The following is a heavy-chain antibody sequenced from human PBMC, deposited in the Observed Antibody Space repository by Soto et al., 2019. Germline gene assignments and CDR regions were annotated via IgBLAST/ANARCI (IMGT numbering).Heavy chain of an antibody. D-gene: IGHD6-13*01. J-gene: IGHJ6*02. V-gene: IGHV1-18*01. CDR2: ISTYNGDT. Sequence: GASVKVSCKASGYTFSRSGISWVRQAPGQGLEWMGWISTYNGDTNYAQKVQGRVTMTTDTSTSTAFMELMSLRTEDTAVYYCVKDGAAAGTPYSFYGMDVWGQGTTVTVSS. CDR1: GYTFSRSG. CDR3: VKDGAAAGTPYSFYGMDV.